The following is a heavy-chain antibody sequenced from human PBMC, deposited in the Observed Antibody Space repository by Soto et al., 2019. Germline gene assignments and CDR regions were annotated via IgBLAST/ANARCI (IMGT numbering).Heavy chain of an antibody. CDR3: ASDWDIVY. D-gene: IGHD1-26*01. CDR1: GFTFSSYA. J-gene: IGHJ4*02. Sequence: QVQLVESGGGVVQPGRSLRLSCAASGFTFSSYAMHWVRRAPGKGLEWMAVMSYDGSNKYYADSVKGRFTISRDNSKNTLYLQMNSLRAEDTAVYYCASDWDIVYWGQGTLVTVSS. V-gene: IGHV3-30-3*01. CDR2: MSYDGSNK.